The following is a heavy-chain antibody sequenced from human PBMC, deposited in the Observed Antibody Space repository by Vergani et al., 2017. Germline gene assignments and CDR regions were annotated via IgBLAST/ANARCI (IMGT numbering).Heavy chain of an antibody. CDR3: AKDQVNYYGSGSYYASFDY. Sequence: QVQLVESGGGVVQPGRSLRLSCAASGFTFSSYGMHWVRQAPGKGLEWVAVISYDGSSKYYADSVKGRFTISRDNSKNTLYLQMNRLRAEDTAVDYCAKDQVNYYGSGSYYASFDYWGQGTLVTVSS. J-gene: IGHJ4*02. V-gene: IGHV3-30*18. CDR1: GFTFSSYG. CDR2: ISYDGSSK. D-gene: IGHD3-10*01.